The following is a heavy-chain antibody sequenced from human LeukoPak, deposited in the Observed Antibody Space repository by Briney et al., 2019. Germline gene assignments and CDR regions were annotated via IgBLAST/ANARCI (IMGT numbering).Heavy chain of an antibody. J-gene: IGHJ2*01. V-gene: IGHV3-7*01. D-gene: IGHD6-19*01. Sequence: PGGSLRLSCAASGFTFSGFSMSWVRQSPTKGLEWVANIKQDGSERYYVDSVKGRFTISRDNAKNSLSLQMNNLRVEDTAVYYCARQPYQWLKLFNLGWYFDLWGRGTLVTVSS. CDR2: IKQDGSER. CDR3: ARQPYQWLKLFNLGWYFDL. CDR1: GFTFSGFS.